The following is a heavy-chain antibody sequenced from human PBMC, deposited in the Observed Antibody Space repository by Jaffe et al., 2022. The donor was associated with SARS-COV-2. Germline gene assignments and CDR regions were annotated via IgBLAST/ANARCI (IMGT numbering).Heavy chain of an antibody. CDR1: GFTFSSYS. J-gene: IGHJ4*02. V-gene: IGHV3-48*02. CDR3: ARNRFGVVTAIPTDY. CDR2: ISSSSSTI. Sequence: EVQLVESGGGLVQPGGSLRLSCAASGFTFSSYSMNWVRQAPGKGLEWVSYISSSSSTIYYADSVKGRFTISRDNAKNSLYLQMNSLRDEDTAVYYCARNRFGVVTAIPTDYWGQGTLVTVSS. D-gene: IGHD2-21*02.